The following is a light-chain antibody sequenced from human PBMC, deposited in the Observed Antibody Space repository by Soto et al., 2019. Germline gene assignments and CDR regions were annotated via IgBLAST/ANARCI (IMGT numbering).Light chain of an antibody. CDR2: GVT. CDR3: SSFTSSNTYV. V-gene: IGLV2-18*02. Sequence: QCALTQPPSGSGSPGQSVTISCTGTSRDVGSFNRVSWYQQPPGAAPKLLIYGVTNRPSGVPDRFSGSKSGNTASLTISGLQAEDEADYYCSSFTSSNTYVFGSGTKVTVL. J-gene: IGLJ1*01. CDR1: SRDVGSFNR.